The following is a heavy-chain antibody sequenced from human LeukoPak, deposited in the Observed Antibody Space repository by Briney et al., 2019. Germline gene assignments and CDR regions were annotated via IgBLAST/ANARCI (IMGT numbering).Heavy chain of an antibody. CDR1: GYSFSSYW. J-gene: IGHJ3*02. CDR2: NYPHDSDT. D-gene: IGHD3-16*01. Sequence: TGESLKISCKGSGYSFSSYWIGWVRQMPGKGLEWMGINYPHDSDTRYSPSFQGQVTISADKSISTAYLQWSSLKASDTAMYYCARHKGGRPHGIEIWGQGTMVTVSS. CDR3: ARHKGGRPHGIEI. V-gene: IGHV5-51*01.